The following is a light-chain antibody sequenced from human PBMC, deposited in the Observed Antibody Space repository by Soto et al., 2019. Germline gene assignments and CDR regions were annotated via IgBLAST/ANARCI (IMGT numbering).Light chain of an antibody. CDR1: QGISRS. J-gene: IGKJ5*01. CDR3: QQADTFPIT. Sequence: DIQXTQSPSXXXXSXVXXXIXXXKASQGISRSLAWYQQKPGKAPKLLIYAASSLQSGVPSRFSGSGFGTDFTLTISSLQPEYSAIYYCQQADTFPITFGQGTRLEIK. V-gene: IGKV1D-12*01. CDR2: AAS.